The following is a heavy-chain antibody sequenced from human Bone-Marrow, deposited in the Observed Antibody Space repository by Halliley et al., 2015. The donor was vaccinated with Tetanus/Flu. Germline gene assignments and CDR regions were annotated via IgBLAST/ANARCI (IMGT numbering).Heavy chain of an antibody. V-gene: IGHV1-18*01. Sequence: QLVQSGAEVKKAGASVKLSCQASGYSFTTYGVSWVRQAPGQGLEWMGWISGYDGNAGYAQSLQGRVTMTTDTSTNTAYMELRSLRSDDTAVYYCAREGEKLVAGGRGGFDPWGQGTLVTTSS. D-gene: IGHD6-19*01. CDR3: AREGEKLVAGGRGGFDP. CDR2: ISGYDGNA. CDR1: GYSFTTYG. J-gene: IGHJ5*02.